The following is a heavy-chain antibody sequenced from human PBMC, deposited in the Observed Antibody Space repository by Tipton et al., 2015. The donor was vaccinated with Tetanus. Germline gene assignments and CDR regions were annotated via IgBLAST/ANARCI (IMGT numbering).Heavy chain of an antibody. V-gene: IGHV4-59*01. Sequence: TLSLTCTVSGGSISSYYWSWIRQPPGKGLEWIGYIYYSGSTYYNPSLKSRVTISVDTSKNQFSLKLSSVTAADTAVYYCARQNTRTGASFDYWGQGTLVTVS. CDR2: IYYSGST. CDR1: GGSISSYY. CDR3: ARQNTRTGASFDY. J-gene: IGHJ4*02. D-gene: IGHD7-27*01.